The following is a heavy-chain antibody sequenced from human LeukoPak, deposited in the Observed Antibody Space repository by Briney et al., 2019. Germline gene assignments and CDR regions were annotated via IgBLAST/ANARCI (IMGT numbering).Heavy chain of an antibody. Sequence: GGSLRLSCAASGYDFSRHGIHWVRQAPGKGLEWVTFIRHDSSNKYYADFVKGRFTISRDNSKNPLYLQMDSLRPEDTAVYSCAKDLGGGTYNSYWGQGTLVTVSS. CDR1: GYDFSRHG. CDR3: AKDLGGGTYNSY. CDR2: IRHDSSNK. V-gene: IGHV3-30*02. J-gene: IGHJ4*02. D-gene: IGHD1-26*01.